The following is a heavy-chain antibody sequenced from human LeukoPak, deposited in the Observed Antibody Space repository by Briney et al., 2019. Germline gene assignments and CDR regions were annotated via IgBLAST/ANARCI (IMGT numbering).Heavy chain of an antibody. CDR3: ARSFGIDY. Sequence: GGSLRLSCAASGFTFNNYVMSWVRQAPGKGLEWVSGISSGAVSTYYADSVKGRFTISRDNSKATLFLQMNSLRVDDSAVYYCARSFGIDYWGQGALVTVSS. J-gene: IGHJ4*02. CDR1: GFTFNNYV. D-gene: IGHD1-14*01. CDR2: ISSGAVST. V-gene: IGHV3-23*01.